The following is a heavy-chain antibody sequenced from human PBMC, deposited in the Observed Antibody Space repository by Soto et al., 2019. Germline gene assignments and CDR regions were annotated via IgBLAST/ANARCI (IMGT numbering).Heavy chain of an antibody. CDR1: GGTFSSYA. D-gene: IGHD3-22*01. J-gene: IGHJ3*02. CDR3: ARLSKDEWSLRGDAFDI. Sequence: SVKVSCKASGGTFSSYAISWVRQAPGQGLEWMGGIIPIFGTANYAQKFQGRVTITADESTSTAYMELSSLRSEDTAVYYCARLSKDEWSLRGDAFDIWGQGTMVTVSS. V-gene: IGHV1-69*13. CDR2: IIPIFGTA.